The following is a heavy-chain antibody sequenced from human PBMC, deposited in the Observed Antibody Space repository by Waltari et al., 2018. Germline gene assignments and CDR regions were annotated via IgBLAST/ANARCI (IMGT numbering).Heavy chain of an antibody. V-gene: IGHV3-13*01. D-gene: IGHD5-12*01. CDR3: ARAGRDGYNYSFDY. Sequence: EVQLVESGGGLVQPGGSLRLSCAASGFTFSSYDMHWVRQATGKGLKWVSDMGTAGDTYYPGSVKGRFTISRENAKNALDLQMNSLRAGDTAVYYCARAGRDGYNYSFDYWGQGTLVTVSS. CDR1: GFTFSSYD. CDR2: MGTAGDT. J-gene: IGHJ4*02.